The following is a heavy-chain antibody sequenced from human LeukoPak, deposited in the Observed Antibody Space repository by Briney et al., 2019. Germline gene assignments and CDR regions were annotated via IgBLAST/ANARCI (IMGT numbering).Heavy chain of an antibody. V-gene: IGHV3-30*04. CDR2: ISYDGSNK. CDR3: ARDQDYDILTGYPSGWFDP. D-gene: IGHD3-9*01. Sequence: GRSLRLSCAASGFTFSSYAMHWVRQAPGKGLELVAVISYDGSNKYYADSVKGRFTISRDNSKNTLYLQMNSLRAEDTAVYYCARDQDYDILTGYPSGWFDPWGQGTLVTVSS. J-gene: IGHJ5*02. CDR1: GFTFSSYA.